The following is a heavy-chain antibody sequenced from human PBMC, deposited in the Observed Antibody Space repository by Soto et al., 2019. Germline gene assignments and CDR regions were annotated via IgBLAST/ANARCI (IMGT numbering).Heavy chain of an antibody. CDR1: GFTFSSYG. Sequence: QVQLVESGGGVVQPGRSLRLSCAGSGFTFSSYGMHWVRQAPGKGLEWVALISYDGSNKYYADSVKGRFTISRDNSKNTLYLQRDSLRAEDTAVYYCARDAGWMTMIVVGPLDYWGQGTLVTVSS. V-gene: IGHV3-30-3*01. J-gene: IGHJ4*02. CDR2: ISYDGSNK. CDR3: ARDAGWMTMIVVGPLDY. D-gene: IGHD3-22*01.